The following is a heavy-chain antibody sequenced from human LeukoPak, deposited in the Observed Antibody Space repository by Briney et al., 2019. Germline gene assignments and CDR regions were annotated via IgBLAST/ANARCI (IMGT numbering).Heavy chain of an antibody. D-gene: IGHD3-10*01. V-gene: IGHV2-5*02. J-gene: IGHJ6*02. CDR2: LYWDDDK. CDR3: AHRRDTMVRGVIRTHYGMDV. CDR1: GFLLSTSGVG. Sequence: SGPTLVDPTQTLTLTCTFSGFLLSTSGVGVGWIRRPPGKALEWLALLYWDDDKRYSPSLKSRLTITKDTSKNQVVLTMTNMDPVDTATYYCAHRRDTMVRGVIRTHYGMDVWGQGTTVTVSS.